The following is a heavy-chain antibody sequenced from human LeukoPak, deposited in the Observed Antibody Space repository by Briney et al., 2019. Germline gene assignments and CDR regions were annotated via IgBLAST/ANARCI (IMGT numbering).Heavy chain of an antibody. CDR2: ISWNSGSI. Sequence: GRSLRLSCAASGFTFDDYAMHWVRHAPGKGLEWVSGISWNSGSIGYADSVKGRFTISRDNAKNFLYLQMNSLRAEDTALYYCAKDPGAVAGTFYDYWGQGTLVTVSS. J-gene: IGHJ4*02. CDR3: AKDPGAVAGTFYDY. CDR1: GFTFDDYA. V-gene: IGHV3-9*01. D-gene: IGHD6-19*01.